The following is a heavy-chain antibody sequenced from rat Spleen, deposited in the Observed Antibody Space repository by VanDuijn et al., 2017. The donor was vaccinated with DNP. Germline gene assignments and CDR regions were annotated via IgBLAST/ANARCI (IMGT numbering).Heavy chain of an antibody. J-gene: IGHJ2*01. CDR1: GFTFNNYW. CDR3: ARHYDSSDGGFDY. V-gene: IGHV5-31*01. D-gene: IGHD1-2*01. Sequence: EVQLVESGGDLVQPGRSLKLSCVASGFTFNNYWMTWIRQVPGKGLEWVASITSSGGSTYYPDSVKGRFTISRDNAKNTLYLQMNSLRSEDTATYYCARHYDSSDGGFDYWGQGVMVTVSS. CDR2: ITSSGGST.